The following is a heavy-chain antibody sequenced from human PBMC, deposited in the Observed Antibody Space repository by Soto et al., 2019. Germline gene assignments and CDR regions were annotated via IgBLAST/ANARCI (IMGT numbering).Heavy chain of an antibody. V-gene: IGHV4-61*01. D-gene: IGHD2-15*01. J-gene: IGHJ4*02. CDR2: IYYSGST. CDR1: GGSVSSGSYY. CDR3: ARRGYCSGGSCYCDY. Sequence: SETLSLTCTVSGGSVSSGSYYWSWIRQPPGKGLEWIGYIYYSGSTNYNPSLKSRVTISVDTSKNQFSPKLSSVTAADTAVYYCARRGYCSGGSCYCDYWGQGTLVTVSS.